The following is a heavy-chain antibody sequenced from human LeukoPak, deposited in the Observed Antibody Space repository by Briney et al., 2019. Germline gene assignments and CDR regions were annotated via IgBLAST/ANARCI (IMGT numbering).Heavy chain of an antibody. V-gene: IGHV3-23*01. J-gene: IGHJ4*02. CDR1: GFTFSSYA. D-gene: IGHD6-19*01. CDR2: ISGSGGST. CDR3: ARRYSSGWWIDY. Sequence: GGSLRLSCAASGFTFSSYAMSWVRQAPGKGLEWVSAISGSGGSTYYADSVKGRFTISRDNSKNTLYLQMNTLRAEDTAVYYCARRYSSGWWIDYWGQGTLVTVSS.